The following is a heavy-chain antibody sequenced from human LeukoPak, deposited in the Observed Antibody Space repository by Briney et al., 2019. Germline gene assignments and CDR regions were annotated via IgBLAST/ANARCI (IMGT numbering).Heavy chain of an antibody. CDR3: ARVACSDGTCYSDFDY. D-gene: IGHD2-15*01. V-gene: IGHV4-34*01. Sequence: PSETLCLTCAVYGSSFRGYYWTWIRQSPGKGLEWLGEIYRTGVTNYNPSLKSRLTISIDTSKNQFSLNLRSVTAADTAVYYCARVACSDGTCYSDFDYWGLGTQLTVSS. J-gene: IGHJ4*02. CDR1: GSSFRGYY. CDR2: IYRTGVT.